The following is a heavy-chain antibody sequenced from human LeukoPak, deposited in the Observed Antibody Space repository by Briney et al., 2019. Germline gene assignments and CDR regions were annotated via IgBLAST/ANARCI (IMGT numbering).Heavy chain of an antibody. V-gene: IGHV3-21*01. D-gene: IGHD3-22*01. J-gene: IGHJ3*02. CDR3: ARDNYYDGGAFDI. CDR2: ISSSSSYI. Sequence: GGPLRLSCAASGFTFSSYNMNWVRQAPGKGLEWVSSISSSSSYIYYAYSVKGRFTVSRDNAKNSLYLQMNSLRAEDTAVYYCARDNYYDGGAFDIWGQGTMVTVSS. CDR1: GFTFSSYN.